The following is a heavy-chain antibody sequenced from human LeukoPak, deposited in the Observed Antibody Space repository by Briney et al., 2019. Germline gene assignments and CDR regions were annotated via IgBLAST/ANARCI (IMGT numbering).Heavy chain of an antibody. D-gene: IGHD6-19*01. Sequence: SETLSLTCTVSGGSISSYYWSWIRQPPGKGLEWIGYIYYSGSTNHNPSLKSRVTISVDTSKNQFSLKLSSVTAADTAVYYCARGGSGWSGSWFDPWGQGTLVTVSS. CDR3: ARGGSGWSGSWFDP. J-gene: IGHJ5*02. V-gene: IGHV4-59*01. CDR2: IYYSGST. CDR1: GGSISSYY.